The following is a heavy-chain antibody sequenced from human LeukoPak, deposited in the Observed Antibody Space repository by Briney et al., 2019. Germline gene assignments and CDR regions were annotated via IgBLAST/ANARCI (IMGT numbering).Heavy chain of an antibody. J-gene: IGHJ6*03. CDR3: ARGATKYYYGSSCSKPPRGYYYYMDV. D-gene: IGHD3-22*01. V-gene: IGHV4-34*01. Sequence: SETLSLTCAVYGGSFSGYYWSWIRQPPGKGLEWIGEINHSGSTNYNPSLKSRVTISVDTSKNQFSLKLSSVTAADTAVYYCARGATKYYYGSSCSKPPRGYYYYMDVWGKGTTVTVSS. CDR1: GGSFSGYY. CDR2: INHSGST.